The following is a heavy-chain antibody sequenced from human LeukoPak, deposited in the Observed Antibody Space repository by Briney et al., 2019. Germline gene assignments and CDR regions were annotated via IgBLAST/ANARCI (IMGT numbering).Heavy chain of an antibody. CDR1: GGSISSSSYY. CDR3: ARIRYYYGSGYYFDY. J-gene: IGHJ4*02. CDR2: ICYSGST. V-gene: IGHV4-39*07. D-gene: IGHD3-10*01. Sequence: SETLSLTCTVSGGSISSSSYYWGWIRQPPGKGLEWIGSICYSGSTYYNPSLKSRVTISVDTSKNQFSLKLSSVTAADTAVYYCARIRYYYGSGYYFDYWGQGTLVTVSS.